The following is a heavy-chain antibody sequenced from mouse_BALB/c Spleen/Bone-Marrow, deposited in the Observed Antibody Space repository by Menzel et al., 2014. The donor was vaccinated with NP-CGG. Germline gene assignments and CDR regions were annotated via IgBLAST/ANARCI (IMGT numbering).Heavy chain of an antibody. CDR3: ARYNYGFYFDY. CDR2: IDPANGNT. D-gene: IGHD1-1*01. J-gene: IGHJ2*01. CDR1: GFNIKDTY. Sequence: EVNLVESGAELVKPGASVKLSCTASGFNIKDTYMHWVKQRPEQGLEWIGRIDPANGNTKYDPKFQGKATITADTSSNTAYLQLSSLTSEDTAVYYCARYNYGFYFDYWGQGTTLTVSS. V-gene: IGHV14-3*02.